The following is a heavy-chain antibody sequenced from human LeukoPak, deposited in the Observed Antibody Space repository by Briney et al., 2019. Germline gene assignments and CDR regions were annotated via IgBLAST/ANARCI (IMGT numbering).Heavy chain of an antibody. CDR2: ISAYNGNT. J-gene: IGHJ5*02. CDR3: ARTHGYGDRYNGFDP. D-gene: IGHD4-17*01. Sequence: ASVKVSCKASGYTFTSYGISWVRQAPGQGLEWMGWISAYNGNTNYAQKLQGRVTMTTDTSTSTAYMELRSLRSDDTAVYYCARTHGYGDRYNGFDPWGQGTLVTVSS. CDR1: GYTFTSYG. V-gene: IGHV1-18*01.